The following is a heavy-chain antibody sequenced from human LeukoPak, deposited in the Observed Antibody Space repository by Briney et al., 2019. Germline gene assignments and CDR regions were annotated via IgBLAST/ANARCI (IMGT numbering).Heavy chain of an antibody. CDR1: GFTFSNYA. CDR3: AKQTITIFGVASPLDY. V-gene: IGHV3-23*01. J-gene: IGHJ4*02. D-gene: IGHD3-3*01. CDR2: ISASGGST. Sequence: GGSLRLSCAASGFTFSNYAMSWVRQAPGKGLELVSAISASGGSTYYADSVKGRFTISRDNSKNTLYLQMNSLRAEDAAVYYCAKQTITIFGVASPLDYWGQGTLVTVSS.